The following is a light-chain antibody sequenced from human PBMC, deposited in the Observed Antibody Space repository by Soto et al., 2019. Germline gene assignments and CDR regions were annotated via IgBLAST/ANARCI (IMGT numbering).Light chain of an antibody. V-gene: IGKV1-33*01. Sequence: DLPMTQSPSSLSASVGDRVTITCQASQDISNYLNWYQQKPGKAPKLLIYDASNLETGVPSRFSGSGSGIDFTFTISSLQPEDIATYYCQQYDNLLTFGGGTKVEIK. J-gene: IGKJ4*01. CDR1: QDISNY. CDR2: DAS. CDR3: QQYDNLLT.